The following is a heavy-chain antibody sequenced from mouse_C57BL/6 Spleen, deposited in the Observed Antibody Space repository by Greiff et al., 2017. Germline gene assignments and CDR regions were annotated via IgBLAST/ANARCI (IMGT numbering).Heavy chain of an antibody. J-gene: IGHJ2*01. Sequence: QVQLQQSGAELVRPGTSVKVSCKASGYAFTNYLIEWVKQRPGQGLEWIGVINPGSGGTNYNEKFKGKATLTADKSSSTAYMQLSSLTSEDSAVYYCARRNWMYFYGWGQGTTLTVSS. CDR3: ARRNWMYFYG. D-gene: IGHD4-1*02. CDR1: GYAFTNYL. CDR2: INPGSGGT. V-gene: IGHV1-54*01.